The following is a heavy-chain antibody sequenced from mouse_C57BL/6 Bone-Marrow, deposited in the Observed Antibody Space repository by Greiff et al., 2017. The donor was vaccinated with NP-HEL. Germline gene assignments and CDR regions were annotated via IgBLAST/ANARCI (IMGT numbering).Heavy chain of an antibody. CDR2: IDPSDSYT. D-gene: IGHD1-1*02. J-gene: IGHJ2*01. Sequence: QVQLQQPGAELVKPGASVKLSCKASGYTFTSYWMQWVKQRPGKGLEWIGEIDPSDSYTNYNQKFKGNDTFNVDTSSSTSYMQFSSLTSEDSAVYYCARWVLCLDYWGQGTTLTVSS. CDR1: GYTFTSYW. CDR3: ARWVLCLDY. V-gene: IGHV1-50*01.